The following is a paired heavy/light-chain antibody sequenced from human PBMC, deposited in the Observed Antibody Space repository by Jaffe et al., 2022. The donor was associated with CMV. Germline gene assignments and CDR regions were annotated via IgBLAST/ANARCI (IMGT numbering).Light chain of an antibody. CDR2: WAS. J-gene: IGKJ1*01. CDR3: QQYYTTPRT. Sequence: DIVMTQSPDSLAVSLGERATINCKSSQSVLYTSNNKNYLAWYQQKPGQPPNLLIYWASTRESGVPDRFSGSGSGTDFTLTISSLQAEDVAVYYCQQYYTTPRTFGQGTKVEIK. V-gene: IGKV4-1*01. CDR1: QSVLYTSNNKNY.
Heavy chain of an antibody. J-gene: IGHJ4*02. D-gene: IGHD6-13*01. CDR3: ARGEQRQQLILVH. CDR1: GGSLSGYY. CDR2: INHSENT. V-gene: IGHV4-34*01. Sequence: QVQLQQWGAGLLKPSETLSLTCAVYGGSLSGYYWTWIRQPPGKGLEWIGEINHSENTDYNPSLKSRVTISADTSKNQFSLKLSSVTAADTALYYCARGEQRQQLILVHWGQGTLVTVSS.